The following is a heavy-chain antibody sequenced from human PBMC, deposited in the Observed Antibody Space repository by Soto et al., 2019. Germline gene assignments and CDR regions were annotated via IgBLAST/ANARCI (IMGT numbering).Heavy chain of an antibody. V-gene: IGHV3-23*01. CDR2: ISGSGGST. CDR3: AKASAPGGTYFPLWF. D-gene: IGHD1-26*01. CDR1: GFTFSSYG. J-gene: IGHJ4*02. Sequence: GGSLRLSCAASGFTFSSYGMSWVRQAPGKGLEWVSSISGSGGSTYYADSVKGRFTIPRDNSKNTLYLQMNSLRAEDTAVYYCAKASAPGGTYFPLWFWGQGTLVTVSS.